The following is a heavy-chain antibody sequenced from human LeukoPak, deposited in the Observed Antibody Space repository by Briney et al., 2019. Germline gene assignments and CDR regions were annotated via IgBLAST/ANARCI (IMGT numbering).Heavy chain of an antibody. Sequence: GGSLRLSCAASGFTFSNYAISWVRQAPGKGLEWVSAISDSGRNTYYADSVKGRFTISRDNSKNTLFLQMNSLRAEDTAVYYCARSVYSGSLGPGDYWGQGTLVTVSS. CDR3: ARSVYSGSLGPGDY. CDR1: GFTFSNYA. D-gene: IGHD1-26*01. J-gene: IGHJ4*02. V-gene: IGHV3-23*01. CDR2: ISDSGRNT.